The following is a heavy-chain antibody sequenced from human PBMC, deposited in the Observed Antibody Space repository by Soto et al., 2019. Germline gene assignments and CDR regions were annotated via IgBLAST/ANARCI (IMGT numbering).Heavy chain of an antibody. CDR1: GFTFSSYW. J-gene: IGHJ5*02. CDR3: ARYSRNYVWDWFDP. V-gene: IGHV3-7*01. CDR2: IKQDGSEK. D-gene: IGHD3-16*01. Sequence: GGSLRLSCGASGFTFSSYWMSWVRQAPGKGLEWVANIKQDGSEKYYVDSVKGRFTISRDNAKNSLYLQMNSLRAEDTAVYYSARYSRNYVWDWFDPWGQGILVTVSS.